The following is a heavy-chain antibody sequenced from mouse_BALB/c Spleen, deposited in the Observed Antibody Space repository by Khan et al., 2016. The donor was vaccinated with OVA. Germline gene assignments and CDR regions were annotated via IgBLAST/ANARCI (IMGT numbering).Heavy chain of an antibody. Sequence: EVQLQESGPGLVKPSQSLSLTCTVTGYSITSGYAWNWIRQFPGNNLEWMGYISYSGVTSYTPSLKSRISITRATSKNPFFLQLNSVTTEDTATYYCARGNYYGYYFDYWGQGTTLTVSS. J-gene: IGHJ2*01. V-gene: IGHV3-2*02. CDR1: GYSITSGYA. D-gene: IGHD1-1*01. CDR3: ARGNYYGYYFDY. CDR2: ISYSGVT.